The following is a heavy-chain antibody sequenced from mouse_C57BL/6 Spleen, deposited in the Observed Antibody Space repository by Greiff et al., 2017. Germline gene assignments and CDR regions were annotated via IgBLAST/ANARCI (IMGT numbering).Heavy chain of an antibody. J-gene: IGHJ2*01. Sequence: EVQLQESGPGLVKPSQSLSLTCSVTGYSITSGYYWNWIRQFPGNKLEWMGYISYDGSNNYNPSLKNRISITRDTSKNQFFLKLNSVTTEDTATYYCARVGYYGAVDYWGQGTTLTVSS. CDR1: GYSITSGYY. CDR3: ARVGYYGAVDY. V-gene: IGHV3-6*01. CDR2: ISYDGSN. D-gene: IGHD1-1*01.